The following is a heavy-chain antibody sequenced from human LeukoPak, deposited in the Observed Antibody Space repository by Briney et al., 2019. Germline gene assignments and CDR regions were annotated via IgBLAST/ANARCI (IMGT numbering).Heavy chain of an antibody. V-gene: IGHV3-7*01. Sequence: PGGSLRLSCAASGFTFSHYWMTWVRQAPGKGLEWVAQINQDGSEEYYMDSVKARFTISRDNAKNSLFLQMNSLRADDTAFYYCARDDKWGFDYWGQGALVTVSS. D-gene: IGHD7-27*01. CDR2: INQDGSEE. CDR3: ARDDKWGFDY. J-gene: IGHJ4*02. CDR1: GFTFSHYW.